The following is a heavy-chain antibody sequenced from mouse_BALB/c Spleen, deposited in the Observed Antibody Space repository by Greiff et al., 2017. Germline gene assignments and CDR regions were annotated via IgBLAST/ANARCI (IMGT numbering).Heavy chain of an antibody. D-gene: IGHD1-1*01. V-gene: IGHV1-18*01. CDR2: INPNNGGT. Sequence: EVQLQESGPELVKPGASVKIPCKASGYTFTDYNMDWVKQSHGKSLEWIGDINPNNGGTIYNQKFKGKATLTVDKSSSTAYMELRSLTSEDTAVYYCARERAHYYGSSPSWYFDVWGAGTTVTVSS. J-gene: IGHJ1*01. CDR3: ARERAHYYGSSPSWYFDV. CDR1: GYTFTDYN.